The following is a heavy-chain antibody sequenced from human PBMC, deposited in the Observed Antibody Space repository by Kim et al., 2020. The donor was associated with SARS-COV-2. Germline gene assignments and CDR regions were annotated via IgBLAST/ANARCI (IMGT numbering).Heavy chain of an antibody. D-gene: IGHD6-13*01. CDR1: GFTFDDYA. V-gene: IGHV3-9*01. J-gene: IGHJ6*02. CDR2: ISWNSGSI. Sequence: GGSLRLSCAASGFTFDDYAMHWVRQAPGKGLEWVSGISWNSGSIGYADSVKGRFTISRDNAKNSLYLQMNSLRAEDTALYYCAKDISSWSYYYYYGMDVWGQGTTVTVSS. CDR3: AKDISSWSYYYYYGMDV.